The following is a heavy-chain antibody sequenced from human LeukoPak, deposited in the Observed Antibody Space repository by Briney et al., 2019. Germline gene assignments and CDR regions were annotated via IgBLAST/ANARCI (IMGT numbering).Heavy chain of an antibody. V-gene: IGHV4-59*01. J-gene: IGHJ4*02. Sequence: PSETLSLACTVPGGSISSYDWSWIRQPPGKGLDWIGYIYYSGSTNYNPSLKSRVTISVDTSKNQFSLKLSSVTAADTAVYYCARVAAGSSGLDYWGQGTLVTVSS. CDR3: ARVAAGSSGLDY. D-gene: IGHD3-22*01. CDR1: GGSISSYD. CDR2: IYYSGST.